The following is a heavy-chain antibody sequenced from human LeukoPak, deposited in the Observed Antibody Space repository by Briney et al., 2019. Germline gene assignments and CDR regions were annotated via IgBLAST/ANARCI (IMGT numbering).Heavy chain of an antibody. CDR3: AGDLDSIIRPD. CDR2: ISTNNGNT. V-gene: IGHV1-18*01. Sequence: ASVKVPCKASGYTFTSYTIHWVRQAPGQGLEWMGWISTNNGNTNYVQKLQGRVTMTTDTSTSTAYMELRSLRSDDTAVYYCAGDLDSIIRPDWGQGTLVTVSS. CDR1: GYTFTSYT. J-gene: IGHJ4*02. D-gene: IGHD2-21*01.